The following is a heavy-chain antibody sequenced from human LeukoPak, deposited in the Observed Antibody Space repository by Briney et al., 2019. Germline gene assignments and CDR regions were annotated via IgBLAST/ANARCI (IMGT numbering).Heavy chain of an antibody. CDR3: ATETPSRRYGDYVAYYFDY. CDR2: FDPEDGET. J-gene: IGHJ4*02. CDR1: GYTLTELS. D-gene: IGHD4-17*01. Sequence: GASVKVCCKVSGYTLTELSMHWVRQAPGKGLEWMGGFDPEDGETIYVQKFQGRVTMTEDTSTDTAYMELSSLRSEDTAVYYCATETPSRRYGDYVAYYFDYWGQGTLVTVSS. V-gene: IGHV1-24*01.